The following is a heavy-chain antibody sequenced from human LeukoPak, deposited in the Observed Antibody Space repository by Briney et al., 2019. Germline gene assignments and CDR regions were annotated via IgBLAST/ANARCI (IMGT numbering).Heavy chain of an antibody. CDR2: IYHDGNT. J-gene: IGHJ5*02. V-gene: IGHV4-38-2*02. CDR3: ARQTTVVTHNWFDP. CDR1: GYSISSGYY. Sequence: SETLSLTCSVSGYSISSGYYWGWIRQPPGKGLEWIGNIYHDGNTYYNPSLKSRVTISVDTSKNQFSLKLSSVTAADTAVYYCARQTTVVTHNWFDPWGQGTLVTVSS. D-gene: IGHD4-23*01.